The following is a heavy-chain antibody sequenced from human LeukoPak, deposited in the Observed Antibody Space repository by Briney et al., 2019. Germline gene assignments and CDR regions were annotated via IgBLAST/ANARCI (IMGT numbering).Heavy chain of an antibody. CDR3: ARAYSSGWSRSPHFDY. Sequence: PSETLSLTCTVSGGSISSGGYYWRWIRQHPGKGLEWIGYIYYSGSTYYNPSLKSRVTISVDTSKNQFSLKLSSVTAADTAVYYCARAYSSGWSRSPHFDYWGQGTLVTVSS. D-gene: IGHD6-19*01. V-gene: IGHV4-31*03. CDR1: GGSISSGGYY. J-gene: IGHJ4*02. CDR2: IYYSGST.